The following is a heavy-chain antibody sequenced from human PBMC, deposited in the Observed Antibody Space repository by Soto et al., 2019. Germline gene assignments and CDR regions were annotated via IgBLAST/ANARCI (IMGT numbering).Heavy chain of an antibody. D-gene: IGHD6-19*01. CDR1: GGSISRSSYY. CDR3: ARWGYITGSYFFDY. V-gene: IGHV4-39*01. Sequence: QLQLQESGPGLVKTSETLSLSCTVSGGSISRSSYYWGWIRQPPGKGLEWIGTMYYSGSTYYNPSPKSRVTISVATSKNQFSLKLRSVPAADTAVYYCARWGYITGSYFFDYWGQGTLVAVSS. CDR2: MYYSGST. J-gene: IGHJ4*02.